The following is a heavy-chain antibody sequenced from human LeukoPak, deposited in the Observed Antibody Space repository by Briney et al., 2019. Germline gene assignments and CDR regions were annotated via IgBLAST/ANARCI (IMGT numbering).Heavy chain of an antibody. J-gene: IGHJ4*02. CDR3: AKWKYGSAAGYFDY. V-gene: IGHV3-48*03. D-gene: IGHD3-10*01. CDR1: GFTVSSYE. CDR2: ISSSGTTI. Sequence: GGSLRLSCTASGFTVSSYEMNWVRQAPGKGLEWISYISSSGTTIYYADSVKGRFTISRDNAKNSLDLQMNSLRAEDTAVYYCAKWKYGSAAGYFDYWGQGTLVTVSS.